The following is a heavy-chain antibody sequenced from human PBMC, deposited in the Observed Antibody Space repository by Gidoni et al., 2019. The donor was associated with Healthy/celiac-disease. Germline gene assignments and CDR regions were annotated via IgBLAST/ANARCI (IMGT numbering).Heavy chain of an antibody. Sequence: VQLVESGGGVVQPGRSLRLSCDAPRFTFSSYGMHWVRQAPGKGLEWVAVICYDGSNKYYADSVKGRFTISRDNSKNTLYLQMNILRAEDTAVYYCARWRPDAFDIWGQGTMVTVSS. CDR1: RFTFSSYG. J-gene: IGHJ3*02. D-gene: IGHD5-12*01. CDR2: ICYDGSNK. CDR3: ARWRPDAFDI. V-gene: IGHV3-33*01.